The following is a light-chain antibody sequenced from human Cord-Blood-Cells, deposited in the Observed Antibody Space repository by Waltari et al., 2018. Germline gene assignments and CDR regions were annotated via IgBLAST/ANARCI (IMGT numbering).Light chain of an antibody. J-gene: IGLJ3*02. V-gene: IGLV2-14*03. CDR3: SSYTSSSTWV. Sequence: QSALTQPASGSGSPGQSITISCPGTSSAVGGYTYVSWYQQHPGKAPKLMIYDVSNRPSGVSNRFSGSKSGNTASLTISGLQAEDEADYYCSSYTSSSTWVFGGGTKLTVL. CDR1: SSAVGGYTY. CDR2: DVS.